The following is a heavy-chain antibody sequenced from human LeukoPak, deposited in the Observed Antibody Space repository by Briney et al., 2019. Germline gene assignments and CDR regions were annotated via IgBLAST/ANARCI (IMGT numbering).Heavy chain of an antibody. Sequence: SVKVSCKASGGTFNKYDFSWVRLAPGQGLEWMGRIIPLLGITNYAQKFQARLTITADKSTSTVYMEVGSLTSDDTAIYYCARDRGYCERTSCHITGDFDLWGLGTLVTVSS. CDR3: ARDRGYCERTSCHITGDFDL. CDR2: IIPLLGIT. J-gene: IGHJ4*02. CDR1: GGTFNKYD. V-gene: IGHV1-69*04. D-gene: IGHD2-2*01.